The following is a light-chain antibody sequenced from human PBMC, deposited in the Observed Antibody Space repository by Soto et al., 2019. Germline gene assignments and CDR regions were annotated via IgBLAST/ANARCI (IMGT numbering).Light chain of an antibody. Sequence: AIRMTQSPSSLSASTGDTVIITCRASQDISDYVAWYQQKPGRAPMVVISAASNLESGVPSRFSGRGSGTEFTLTISNLQPGDSALYFCQESYSTPLAFGGGTRVEIK. J-gene: IGKJ4*01. CDR3: QESYSTPLA. CDR1: QDISDY. V-gene: IGKV1-8*01. CDR2: AAS.